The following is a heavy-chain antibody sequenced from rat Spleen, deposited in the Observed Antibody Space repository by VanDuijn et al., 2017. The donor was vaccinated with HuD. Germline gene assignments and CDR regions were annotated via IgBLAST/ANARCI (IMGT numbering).Heavy chain of an antibody. V-gene: IGHV5S23*01. CDR3: TAGKYYGYYY. Sequence: EVQLVESGGGLVQPGRSLKLSCAASGFTFSNYDMAWVRQAPTKGLEWVASISTGGGNTYYRDSVKGRFTISRDNAKSTLYLQMDSLRSEDTATYYCTAGKYYGYYYWGQGVMVTVSS. D-gene: IGHD1-7*01. CDR2: ISTGGGNT. J-gene: IGHJ2*01. CDR1: GFTFSNYD.